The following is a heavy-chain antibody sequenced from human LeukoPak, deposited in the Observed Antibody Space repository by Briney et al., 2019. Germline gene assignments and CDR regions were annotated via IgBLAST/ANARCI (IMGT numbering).Heavy chain of an antibody. D-gene: IGHD6-13*01. CDR1: GFAFSSFG. CDR2: VWYDENNR. Sequence: SGRFLRLSCATSGFAFSSFGLHWVRQAPGKGLEWLAVVWYDENNRDYADSVKGRFTISRDNSKNTLYLQMNSLRAEDTAVYYCARGTSNTWPPGAEYFEHWGQGTLVTVSS. J-gene: IGHJ1*01. CDR3: ARGTSNTWPPGAEYFEH. V-gene: IGHV3-33*01.